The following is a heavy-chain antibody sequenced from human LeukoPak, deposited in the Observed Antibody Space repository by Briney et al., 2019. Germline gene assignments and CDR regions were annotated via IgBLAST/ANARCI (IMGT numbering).Heavy chain of an antibody. Sequence: GASVKVSCKASGYTFTSYDINWVRQATGQGLEWMGWMNPNSGNTGYAQKFQGRVTMTRNTSISTAYMELSSLRSEDTAVYYCARGRDTIFGVVNGNWLDPWGQGTLVTVSS. V-gene: IGHV1-8*01. CDR1: GYTFTSYD. J-gene: IGHJ5*02. CDR2: MNPNSGNT. D-gene: IGHD3-3*01. CDR3: ARGRDTIFGVVNGNWLDP.